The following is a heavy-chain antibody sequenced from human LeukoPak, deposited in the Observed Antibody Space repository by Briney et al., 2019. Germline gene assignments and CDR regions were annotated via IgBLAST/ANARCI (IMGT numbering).Heavy chain of an antibody. CDR3: AREDGYNFRVIDY. Sequence: PSETLSLTCTVSGVSISSYYWTWIRQPPGKGLEWIGYVYYSGSTNYNPSLKSRVSISVDTSKNQSSLNLSSVTATDTAVYYCAREDGYNFRVIDYWGQGTLVTVSS. D-gene: IGHD5-24*01. CDR1: GVSISSYY. V-gene: IGHV4-59*01. J-gene: IGHJ4*02. CDR2: VYYSGST.